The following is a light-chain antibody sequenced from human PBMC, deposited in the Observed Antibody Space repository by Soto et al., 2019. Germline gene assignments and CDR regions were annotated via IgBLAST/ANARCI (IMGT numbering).Light chain of an antibody. Sequence: DIVMTQSPESLAVSLGERAPLTCKSSQSVFYKPHNTNLLAWYQQKPGQTPRRLICWATTRSYGVPDRFSGSGPGTDFTLTINRLQAEDVAVYYCQQYYSLPLTRGGGIKG. V-gene: IGKV4-1*01. CDR3: QQYYSLPLT. CDR1: QSVFYKPHNTNL. CDR2: WAT. J-gene: IGKJ4*02.